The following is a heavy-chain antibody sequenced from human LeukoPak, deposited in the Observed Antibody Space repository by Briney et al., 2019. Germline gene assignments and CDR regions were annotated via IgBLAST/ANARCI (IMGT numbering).Heavy chain of an antibody. Sequence: GGSLRLSCSASGFTFSSYAMHWVRQAPGKGLDYVSAISTNGGSTYYADSVKGRFTISRDNSKNTLYLQMSSLRAEDTAVYYCVNGHDYHYYGMDVWGQGTTVTVSS. CDR2: ISTNGGST. CDR1: GFTFSSYA. CDR3: VNGHDYHYYGMDV. V-gene: IGHV3-64D*06. J-gene: IGHJ6*02.